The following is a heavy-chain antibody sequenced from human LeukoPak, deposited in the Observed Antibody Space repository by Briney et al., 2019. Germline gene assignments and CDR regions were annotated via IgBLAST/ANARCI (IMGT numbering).Heavy chain of an antibody. Sequence: GGSLRLSCAASGFTFSTRAMSWVRQAPARGLEWVSSITGGGGTFYADSVKGRCTLSRDDSRNTVYLQLNNLSVDDTAVYYCAKANWVSNADAVWWGQGTLVTVSS. CDR3: AKANWVSNADAVW. V-gene: IGHV3-23*01. CDR1: GFTFSTRA. CDR2: ITGGGGT. D-gene: IGHD2-2*01. J-gene: IGHJ4*02.